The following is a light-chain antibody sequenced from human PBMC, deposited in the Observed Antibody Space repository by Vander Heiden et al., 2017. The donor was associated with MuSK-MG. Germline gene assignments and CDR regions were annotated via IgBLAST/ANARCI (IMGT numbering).Light chain of an antibody. V-gene: IGKV1-5*01. CDR3: QQEYSSAFT. J-gene: IGKJ4*01. CDR1: MRISRW. CDR2: DAS. Sequence: DIQMTQSPSTLSASVGDRVTITCRASMRISRWLAWYQHKPVKAPKLLIYDASSFEGGVPSRFSGSGSETEFTLTMSSRQPDDFATYYCQQEYSSAFTFGGGTKVEIK.